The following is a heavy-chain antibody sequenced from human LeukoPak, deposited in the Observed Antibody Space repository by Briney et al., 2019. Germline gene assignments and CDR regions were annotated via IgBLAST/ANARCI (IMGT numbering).Heavy chain of an antibody. CDR2: ISGSGGST. CDR3: AKACYYDSSGYYSGPDYFDY. J-gene: IGHJ4*02. CDR1: GFTFSSYV. Sequence: GGSLRLSCAASGFTFSSYVMSWVRQAPGKGLEWVSAISGSGGSTYYADSVKGRFTISRDNSKNTLYLQMNSLRAEDTAVYYCAKACYYDSSGYYSGPDYFDYWGQGTLVTVPS. D-gene: IGHD3-22*01. V-gene: IGHV3-23*01.